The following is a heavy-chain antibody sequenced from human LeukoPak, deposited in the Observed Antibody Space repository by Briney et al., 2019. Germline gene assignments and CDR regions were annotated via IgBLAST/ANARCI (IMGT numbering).Heavy chain of an antibody. D-gene: IGHD2-15*01. V-gene: IGHV3-23*01. Sequence: PEGSLRLSCAASGFTFSSYSMNWVRQAPGKGLEWVSAISNNGGYTYYADSVQGRFTISRDNSKSTLCLQMNSLRAEDTAVYYCAKQLGYCSDGSCYFPYWGQGTLVTVSS. CDR1: GFTFSSYS. CDR3: AKQLGYCSDGSCYFPY. CDR2: ISNNGGYT. J-gene: IGHJ4*02.